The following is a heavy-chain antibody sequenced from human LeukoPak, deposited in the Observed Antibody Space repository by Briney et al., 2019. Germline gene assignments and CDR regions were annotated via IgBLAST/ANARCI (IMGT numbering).Heavy chain of an antibody. CDR2: IYNSGNT. V-gene: IGHV4-4*07. D-gene: IGHD3-22*01. CDR3: ARGSFDGSGYYLFDY. Sequence: SETLSLTCTVSGGSISTNYWSWIRQPAGKGLEWIGRIYNSGNTNYSPSPESRVTMSADTSKNQFSLKLSSVTAADTAVYYCARGSFDGSGYYLFDYWGQGTLVTVSS. J-gene: IGHJ4*02. CDR1: GGSISTNY.